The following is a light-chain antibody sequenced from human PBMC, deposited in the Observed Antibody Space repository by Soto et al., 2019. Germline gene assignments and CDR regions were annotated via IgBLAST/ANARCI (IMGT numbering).Light chain of an antibody. Sequence: DIPMTQSPSSLSASVGDRVTITCRASQAIHSYLNWYQQKPGKAPKLLIYDASSLESGVPSRFSGSGSGTEFTLTISSLQPDDFATYYCQHYNSYSEAFGQGTKVELK. CDR1: QAIHSY. CDR3: QHYNSYSEA. J-gene: IGKJ1*01. V-gene: IGKV1-5*01. CDR2: DAS.